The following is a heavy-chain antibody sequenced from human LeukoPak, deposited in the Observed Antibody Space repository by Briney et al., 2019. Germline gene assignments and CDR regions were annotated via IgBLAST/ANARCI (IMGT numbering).Heavy chain of an antibody. J-gene: IGHJ4*02. CDR3: ARLSADQGAVAGTIDY. CDR1: GNSFINYW. V-gene: IGHV5-51*01. CDR2: IYPVDSDT. D-gene: IGHD6-19*01. Sequence: GESLKISCKGSGNSFINYWIGWVRQMPGKGLEWVGVIYPVDSDTRYRPSFQGQVTISADKSISTAHLQWSSLKASDTAMYYCARLSADQGAVAGTIDYWGQGTLVTVSS.